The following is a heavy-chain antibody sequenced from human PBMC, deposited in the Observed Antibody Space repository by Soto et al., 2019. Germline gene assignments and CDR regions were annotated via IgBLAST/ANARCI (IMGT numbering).Heavy chain of an antibody. CDR2: ISAYNGNT. V-gene: IGHV1-18*01. CDR3: ARIHYDFWSGFVYYYYMDV. CDR1: GYTFTSYG. J-gene: IGHJ6*03. Sequence: ASVKVSCKASGYTFTSYGISWVRQAPGQGLEWMGWISAYNGNTNYAQKLQGRVTMTTDTSTSTAYMELRSLRSDDTAVYYCARIHYDFWSGFVYYYYMDVWGKGTTDTVSS. D-gene: IGHD3-3*01.